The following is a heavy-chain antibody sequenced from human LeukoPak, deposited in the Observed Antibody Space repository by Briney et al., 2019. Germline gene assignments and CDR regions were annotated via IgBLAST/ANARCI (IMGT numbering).Heavy chain of an antibody. CDR1: GFTFSHYA. J-gene: IGHJ4*02. CDR3: ARDSPERDVVVVRFTIRGGIDY. Sequence: GRSLRLSCAASGFTFSHYAMHWVRQAPGKGLEWVAVISHDGRNKYYADSVKGRFTISRDNFKNTVYLKMNSLRAEDAAVFYCARDSPERDVVVVRFTIRGGIDYWGQGILVTVSS. CDR2: ISHDGRNK. D-gene: IGHD2-15*01. V-gene: IGHV3-30*04.